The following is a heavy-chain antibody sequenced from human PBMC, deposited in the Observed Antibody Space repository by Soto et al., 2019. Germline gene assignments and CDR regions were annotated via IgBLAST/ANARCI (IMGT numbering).Heavy chain of an antibody. CDR1: GGTFSSYT. J-gene: IGHJ4*02. V-gene: IGHV1-69*02. D-gene: IGHD6-6*01. Sequence: QVQLVQSGAEVKKPGSSVKVSCKASGGTFSSYTISWVRQAPGQGLEWMGRIIPILGIANYAQKFQGRVTITADKSTSTAYMELSSLRSEDTAVYYCASVPSIAARDLFDYWGQGPLVTVSS. CDR2: IIPILGIA. CDR3: ASVPSIAARDLFDY.